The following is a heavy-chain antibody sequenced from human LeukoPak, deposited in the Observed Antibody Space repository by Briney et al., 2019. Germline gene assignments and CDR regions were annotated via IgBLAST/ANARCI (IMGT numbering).Heavy chain of an antibody. Sequence: PSETLSLTCTVSGGSISSYYWSWIRQPPGKGLEWIGYIYYSGSTNYNPSLKSRVTISVDTSKNQSSLKLSSVTAADTAVYYCARTGVSEAGSNWFDPWGQGTLVTVSS. CDR2: IYYSGST. D-gene: IGHD6-13*01. CDR3: ARTGVSEAGSNWFDP. V-gene: IGHV4-59*01. CDR1: GGSISSYY. J-gene: IGHJ5*02.